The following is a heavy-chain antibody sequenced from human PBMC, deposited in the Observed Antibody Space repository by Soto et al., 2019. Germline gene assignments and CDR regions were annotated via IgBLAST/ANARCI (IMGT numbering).Heavy chain of an antibody. CDR2: INPNSGGT. D-gene: IGHD6-6*01. CDR1: GYTFTGYY. J-gene: IGHJ6*03. CDR3: VRGSSSYYYYMDV. Sequence: ASVKVSCKASGYTFTGYYMHWVRQAPGQGLEWMGWINPNSGGTNYAQKFQGWVTMTRDTSISTAYMELSRLRSDDTAVYYCVRGSSSYYYYMDVWGTGTTVTVAS. V-gene: IGHV1-2*04.